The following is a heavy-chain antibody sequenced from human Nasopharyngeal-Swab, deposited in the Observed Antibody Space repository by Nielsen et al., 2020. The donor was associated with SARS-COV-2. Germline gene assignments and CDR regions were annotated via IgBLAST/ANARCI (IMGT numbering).Heavy chain of an antibody. CDR1: GFAFDHYA. J-gene: IGHJ6*03. CDR2: ISGDAFST. V-gene: IGHV3-43*02. D-gene: IGHD4-17*01. CDR3: ARDLEKRTVTIFMDV. Sequence: GGSLRLSCAASGFAFDHYALHWVRQAPGKGLEWVALISGDAFSTFTADSVEGRFTVSRDNSKNTLYLQMNSLTIEDTAVYSCARDLEKRTVTIFMDVWGKGTTVIVSS.